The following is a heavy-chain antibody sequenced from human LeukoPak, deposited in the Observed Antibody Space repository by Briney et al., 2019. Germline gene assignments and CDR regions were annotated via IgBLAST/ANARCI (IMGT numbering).Heavy chain of an antibody. D-gene: IGHD6-19*01. CDR2: INPNSGGT. Sequence: ASVKVSCKASGYTFTGYYMHWVRQAPGRGLEWMGWINPNSGGTNYAQKFQGRVTMTRDTSISTAYMELSRLRSEDTAVYYCAREVFGAVAGLLYFDYWGQGTLVTVSS. CDR3: AREVFGAVAGLLYFDY. J-gene: IGHJ4*02. V-gene: IGHV1-2*02. CDR1: GYTFTGYY.